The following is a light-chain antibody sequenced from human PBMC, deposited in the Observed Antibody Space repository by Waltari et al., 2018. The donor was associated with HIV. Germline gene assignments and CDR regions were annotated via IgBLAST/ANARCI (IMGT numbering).Light chain of an antibody. CDR3: QQLNNYPLT. CDR2: GAT. J-gene: IGKJ4*01. V-gene: IGKV1-9*01. CDR1: QAISSY. Sequence: DIQLTPSPSFLSASVGARVTITCRASQAISSYLAWYHQKPGKAPKLLIYGATTLQTGVPSRFSGGGSGTKFTLTISSLQPEDFALYYCQQLNNYPLTFGGGTKVEI.